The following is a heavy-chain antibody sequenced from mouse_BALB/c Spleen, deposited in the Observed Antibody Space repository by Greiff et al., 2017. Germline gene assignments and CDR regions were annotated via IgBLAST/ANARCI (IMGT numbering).Heavy chain of an antibody. Sequence: VKLMESGPGLVAPSQSLSITCTVSGFSLTSFGVHWVRQPPGKGLEWLGVIWAGGSTNYNSALMSRLSISKDNSKSQVFLKMNSLQTDDTAMYYCARVLLSYAMDYWGQGTSVTVSS. CDR3: ARVLLSYAMDY. V-gene: IGHV2-9*02. CDR1: GFSLTSFG. CDR2: IWAGGST. J-gene: IGHJ4*01. D-gene: IGHD2-1*01.